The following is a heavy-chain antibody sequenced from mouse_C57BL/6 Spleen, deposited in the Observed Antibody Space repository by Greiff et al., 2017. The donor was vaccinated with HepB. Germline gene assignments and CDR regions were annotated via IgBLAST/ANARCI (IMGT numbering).Heavy chain of an antibody. CDR2: ISYDGSN. V-gene: IGHV3-6*01. D-gene: IGHD4-1*01. Sequence: VQLKESGPGLVKPSQSLSLTCSVTGYSITSGYYWNWIRQFPGNKLEWMGYISYDGSNNYNPSLKNRISITRDTSKNQFFLKLNSVTTEDTATYYCARDNWAPDYWGQGTTLTVSS. CDR1: GYSITSGYY. CDR3: ARDNWAPDY. J-gene: IGHJ2*01.